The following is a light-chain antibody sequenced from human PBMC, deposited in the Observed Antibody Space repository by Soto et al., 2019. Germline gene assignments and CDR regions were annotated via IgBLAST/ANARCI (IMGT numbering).Light chain of an antibody. Sequence: EIVLTQSPGTLSLSPGERATLSCRASQSVSYNYVAWYQQKPGQAPRLLIFGAFIKDTGIPDRFSGSGSGTDFTLTISRLESGDFAVYYCQQYGSSPGTFGQGTKVEIK. V-gene: IGKV3-20*01. J-gene: IGKJ1*01. CDR2: GAF. CDR1: QSVSYNY. CDR3: QQYGSSPGT.